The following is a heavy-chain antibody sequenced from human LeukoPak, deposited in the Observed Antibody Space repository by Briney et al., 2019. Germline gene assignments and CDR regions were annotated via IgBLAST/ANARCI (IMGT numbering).Heavy chain of an antibody. CDR3: ANPDSSGFYFSVRFDF. V-gene: IGHV3-23*01. D-gene: IGHD3-22*01. Sequence: PGGPLRLSCTASGFTFSSYAMSWVRQAPGKGLEWVSTMTGRGDNTYYADSVKGRFTVSRDNSNNVLYLQMNSLRVEDTAVYYCANPDSSGFYFSVRFDFWGQGTLVTVSS. CDR1: GFTFSSYA. CDR2: MTGRGDNT. J-gene: IGHJ4*02.